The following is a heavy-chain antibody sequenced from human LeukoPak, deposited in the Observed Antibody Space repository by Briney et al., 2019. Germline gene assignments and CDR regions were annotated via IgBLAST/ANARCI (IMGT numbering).Heavy chain of an antibody. D-gene: IGHD2-21*01. V-gene: IGHV4-59*08. CDR3: ARHLDNCGDDCYIFDY. CDR1: GGSIFSYY. CDR2: IYYSGST. J-gene: IGHJ4*02. Sequence: AETLSLTCTVSGGSIFSYYWSWIRQPPGKGLEGMGYIYYSGSTNYNHSLKSRVTISVDTSKNQFSLRVSSVTAEDTAVYYCARHLDNCGDDCYIFDYWGQGTLFTVSS.